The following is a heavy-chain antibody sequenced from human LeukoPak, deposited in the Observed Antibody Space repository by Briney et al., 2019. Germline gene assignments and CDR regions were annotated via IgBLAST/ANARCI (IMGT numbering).Heavy chain of an antibody. D-gene: IGHD3-10*01. J-gene: IGHJ4*02. V-gene: IGHV4-61*01. CDR2: IYYSGST. CDR1: GGSVSSGSYY. CDR3: ARTPYGSGSYFSDY. Sequence: PSETLSLTCSVSGGSVSSGSYYWNWIRQPPGKGLEWIGYIYYSGSTNYNPSLKSRVTISVDTSKNQFSLKLSSVTAADTAVYYCARTPYGSGSYFSDYWGQGTLVTVSS.